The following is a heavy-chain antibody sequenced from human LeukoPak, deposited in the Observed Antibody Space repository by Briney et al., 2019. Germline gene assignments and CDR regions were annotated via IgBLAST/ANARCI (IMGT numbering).Heavy chain of an antibody. V-gene: IGHV5-51*01. CDR3: ARQLTYYDSSGYCFDY. CDR2: IYPGDSDT. CDR1: GYIFTSYW. J-gene: IGHJ4*02. D-gene: IGHD3-22*01. Sequence: GASLKISCKGSGYIFTSYWIGWVRQMPGKGLEWMGIIYPGDSDTRYSPSFQGQVTISADKSISTAYLQWSSLKASDTAMYYCARQLTYYDSSGYCFDYWGQGTLVTVSS.